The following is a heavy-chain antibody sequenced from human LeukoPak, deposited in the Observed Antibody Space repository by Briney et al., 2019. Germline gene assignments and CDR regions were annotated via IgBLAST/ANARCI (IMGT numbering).Heavy chain of an antibody. CDR1: GYSFTSYW. Sequence: GESLKISFKGSGYSFTSYWIGWVRQMPGKGLEWMGIIYPGDSDTRYSPSFQGQVTISADNSISTAYLQWSSLKASDTAMYYCARRSDSSGYLNYFDYWGQGTLVTVSS. CDR2: IYPGDSDT. J-gene: IGHJ4*02. CDR3: ARRSDSSGYLNYFDY. V-gene: IGHV5-51*01. D-gene: IGHD3-22*01.